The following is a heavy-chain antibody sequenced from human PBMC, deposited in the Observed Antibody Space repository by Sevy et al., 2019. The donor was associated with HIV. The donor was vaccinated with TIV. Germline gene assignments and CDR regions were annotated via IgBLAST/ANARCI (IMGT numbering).Heavy chain of an antibody. Sequence: GGSLRLSCAASGFTVNSNYMTWVRQAPGKGLEGVSVIHSDDTTYHADSVEDRFTISRDNFRNTLYLHMSSVRAEDTAVYYCARGKSGYGYALNYWGQGTLVTVSS. J-gene: IGHJ4*02. CDR2: IHSDDTT. D-gene: IGHD5-18*01. V-gene: IGHV3-66*01. CDR3: ARGKSGYGYALNY. CDR1: GFTVNSNY.